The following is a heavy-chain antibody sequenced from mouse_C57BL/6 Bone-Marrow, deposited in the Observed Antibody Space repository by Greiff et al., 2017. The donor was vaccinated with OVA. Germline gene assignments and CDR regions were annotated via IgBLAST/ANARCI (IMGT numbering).Heavy chain of an antibody. CDR2: IYPGDGDT. D-gene: IGHD2-2*01. Sequence: QVQLQQSGAELVKPGASVKISCKASGYAFSSYWMNWVKQRPGKGLEWIGQIYPGDGDTNYNGKFKGKATLTADKSSSTAYMQLSSLTSEDSAVYFCARERDHLLWLRRWYFDVWGTGTTVTVSS. J-gene: IGHJ1*03. CDR3: ARERDHLLWLRRWYFDV. CDR1: GYAFSSYW. V-gene: IGHV1-80*01.